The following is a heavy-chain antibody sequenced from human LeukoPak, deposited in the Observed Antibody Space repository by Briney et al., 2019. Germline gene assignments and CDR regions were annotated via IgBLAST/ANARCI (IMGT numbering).Heavy chain of an antibody. J-gene: IGHJ4*02. CDR2: IKGDGSEK. D-gene: IGHD3-3*01. CDR3: ARDFRFLEDY. CDR1: GFTFSSYS. V-gene: IGHV3-7*01. Sequence: PGGSLRLSCAASGFTFSSYSMNWVRQAPGKGLEWVGKIKGDGSEKYYVHYLKGRFTISRDNATNSLYLQMNSLRAEDMAVYYCARDFRFLEDYWGQGTLVTVSS.